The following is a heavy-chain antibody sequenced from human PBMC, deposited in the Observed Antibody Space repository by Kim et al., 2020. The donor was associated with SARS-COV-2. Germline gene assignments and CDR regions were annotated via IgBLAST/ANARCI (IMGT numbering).Heavy chain of an antibody. CDR3: AGYDSSGYYYGGAFDI. V-gene: IGHV4-59*01. J-gene: IGHJ3*02. Sequence: SETLSLTCTVSGGSISSYYWSWIRQPPGKGLEWIGYIYYSGSTNYNPSLKSRVTISVDTSKNQFSLKLSSVTAADTAVYYCAGYDSSGYYYGGAFDIWGQGTMVTVSS. CDR2: IYYSGST. D-gene: IGHD3-22*01. CDR1: GGSISSYY.